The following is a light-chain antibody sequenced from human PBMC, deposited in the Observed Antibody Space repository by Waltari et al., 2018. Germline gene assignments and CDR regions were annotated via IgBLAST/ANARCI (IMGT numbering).Light chain of an antibody. CDR3: LQTMELPLT. CDR1: QTLLDSDGKTY. CDR2: EVS. Sequence: DIVMTQTPLSLSVTPGQPASISCKSSQTLLDSDGKTYLSWYLQRPGQPPPPLIYEVSNRFSGVPDRFMGSGSGTDFTLKISRVEADDVGVYYCLQTMELPLTFGGGTRVDIK. V-gene: IGKV2D-29*01. J-gene: IGKJ4*01.